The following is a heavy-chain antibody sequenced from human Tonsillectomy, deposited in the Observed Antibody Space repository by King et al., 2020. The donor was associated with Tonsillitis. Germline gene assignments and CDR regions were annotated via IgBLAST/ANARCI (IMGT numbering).Heavy chain of an antibody. V-gene: IGHV3-21*01. Sequence: VQLVESGGGLVEPGGSLRLSCTASGFIFSGYSMNWVRQAPGKGPEWVSSISPNSDYIYYAVPLKGRFTVSRDNAKNSLYLQMNRLGAEDTAVYYCARGNSGSYQRDDALDIWGRGTRVTVS. CDR1: GFIFSGYS. D-gene: IGHD1-26*01. CDR3: ARGNSGSYQRDDALDI. CDR2: ISPNSDYI. J-gene: IGHJ3*02.